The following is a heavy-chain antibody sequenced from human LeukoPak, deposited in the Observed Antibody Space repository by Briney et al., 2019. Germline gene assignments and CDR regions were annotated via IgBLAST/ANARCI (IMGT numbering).Heavy chain of an antibody. CDR1: GGNFNTYA. V-gene: IGHV1-69*06. J-gene: IGHJ1*01. D-gene: IGHD7-27*01. CDR3: ARDHDLTGTYEYLKY. CDR2: IIPIFGTG. Sequence: SVKVSCKASGGNFNTYAISWARQAPGQGLEWMGGIIPIFGTGNYAQKFQGRVTITADKSTNTAYMELSSLKSEDTAVYYCARDHDLTGTYEYLKYWGQGTLVSVSS.